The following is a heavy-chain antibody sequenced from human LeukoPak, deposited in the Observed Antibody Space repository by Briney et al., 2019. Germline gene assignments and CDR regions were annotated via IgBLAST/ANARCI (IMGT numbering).Heavy chain of an antibody. Sequence: SSVKVSCKASGGTFSSYAISWVRQAPGQGLEWMGGIIPIFGTANYAQKFQGRVTITADKSTSTAYMELSSLRSEDTAVYYCARDQACSGGSCYNYWGQGTLVTVSS. CDR3: ARDQACSGGSCYNY. V-gene: IGHV1-69*06. J-gene: IGHJ4*02. D-gene: IGHD2-15*01. CDR2: IIPIFGTA. CDR1: GGTFSSYA.